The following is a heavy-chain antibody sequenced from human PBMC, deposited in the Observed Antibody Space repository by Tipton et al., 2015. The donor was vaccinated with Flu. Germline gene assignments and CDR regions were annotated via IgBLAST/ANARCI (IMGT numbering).Heavy chain of an antibody. CDR1: GGSISSYY. CDR3: ARGGNDGAACSWFDP. J-gene: IGHJ5*02. D-gene: IGHD6-13*01. Sequence: TLSLTCTVSGGSISSYYWSWIRQPPGKGLEWIGYIYYSGSTNYNPSLKSRVTISVDTSKNQFSLKLSSVTAADTAVYYCARGGNDGAACSWFDPWGQGTLVTVSS. V-gene: IGHV4-59*01. CDR2: IYYSGST.